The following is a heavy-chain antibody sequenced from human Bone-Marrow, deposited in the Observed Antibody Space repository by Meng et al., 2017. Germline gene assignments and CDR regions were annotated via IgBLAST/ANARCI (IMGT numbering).Heavy chain of an antibody. CDR3: AREDYYDSSGYWGAFDI. CDR1: GFTFSDYY. CDR2: ISNGGDTI. V-gene: IGHV3-11*01. D-gene: IGHD3-22*01. Sequence: GESLKISCAASGFTFSDYYMTWIRQAPGKGLEWVSYISNGGDTIYYADSVKGRFTFSRDNAKSSLYLQMNSLRAEDTAVYYCAREDYYDSSGYWGAFDIWGQGTMVTVSS. J-gene: IGHJ3*02.